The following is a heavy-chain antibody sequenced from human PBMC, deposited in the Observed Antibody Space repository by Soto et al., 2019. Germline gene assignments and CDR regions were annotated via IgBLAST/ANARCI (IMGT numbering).Heavy chain of an antibody. J-gene: IGHJ6*02. CDR1: GGTLTSYS. V-gene: IGHV1-69*06. D-gene: IGHD3-22*01. CDR3: TRDRVYRNYYDSSGLLNYYYGMDV. Sequence: SWTSSGGTLTSYSISWVRHTPVQGLDLVGGFIPIFGTSNYAQKFQGRVTITADKSTSTAYMELNSLRSEDTAVYYCTRDRVYRNYYDSSGLLNYYYGMDVWGQGTTVTVSS. CDR2: FIPIFGTS.